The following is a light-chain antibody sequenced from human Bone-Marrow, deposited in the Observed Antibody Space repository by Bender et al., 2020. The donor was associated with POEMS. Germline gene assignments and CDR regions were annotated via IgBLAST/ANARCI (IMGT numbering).Light chain of an antibody. CDR1: KIGSKS. CDR2: DDS. V-gene: IGLV3-21*03. J-gene: IGLJ2*01. CDR3: QVWDSSNNRVV. Sequence: SYVLTQPPSVSVAPGKTATITCGGDKIGSKSVHWYQQKPGQAPVLVVYDDSDRPSGIPERFSGSNSGNTATLTISRVAAGDEADYYCQVWDSSNNRVVFGGGTKLTVL.